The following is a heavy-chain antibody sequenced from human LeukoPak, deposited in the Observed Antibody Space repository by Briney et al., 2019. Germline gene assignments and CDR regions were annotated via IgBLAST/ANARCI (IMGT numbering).Heavy chain of an antibody. CDR1: GFTFRNYA. CDR2: ISGSDGST. CDR3: AKVPGRAVALFFDY. V-gene: IGHV3-23*01. J-gene: IGHJ4*02. Sequence: PGGSLRLSCAASGFTFRNYAMGWVRQAPGKGLEWVSSISGSDGSTYYADSVKGRFTLSRDNSKNTLYLQMNSLRAEDTAVYYCAKVPGRAVALFFDYWGQGTLVTVSS. D-gene: IGHD6-19*01.